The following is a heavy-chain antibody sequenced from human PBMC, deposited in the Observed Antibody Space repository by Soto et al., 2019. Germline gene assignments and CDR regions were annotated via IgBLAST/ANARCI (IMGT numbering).Heavy chain of an antibody. Sequence: SGGSLRLSCAASGFTFSSYWMSWVRQAPGKGLEWVANIKQDGSEKYYVDSVKGRFTISRDNAKNSLYLQMNSLRAEDTAVYYCARDRNYYYDSSGYYYGPYYYGMDVWGQGTTVTVSS. CDR3: ARDRNYYYDSSGYYYGPYYYGMDV. CDR2: IKQDGSEK. CDR1: GFTFSSYW. V-gene: IGHV3-7*03. J-gene: IGHJ6*02. D-gene: IGHD3-22*01.